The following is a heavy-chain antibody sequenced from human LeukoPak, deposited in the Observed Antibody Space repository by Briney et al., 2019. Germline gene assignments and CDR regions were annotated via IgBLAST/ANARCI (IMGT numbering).Heavy chain of an antibody. V-gene: IGHV3-23*01. D-gene: IGHD3-10*01. CDR2: ISGSGGST. CDR3: AKDSYGSGSDY. CDR1: GFTFSSYS. J-gene: IGHJ4*02. Sequence: GGSLRLSCAASGFTFSSYSMNWVRQAPGKGLEWVLAISGSGGSTYYADSVKGRFTISRDNSKNTLYLQMNSLRAEDTAVYYCAKDSYGSGSDYWGQGTLVTVSS.